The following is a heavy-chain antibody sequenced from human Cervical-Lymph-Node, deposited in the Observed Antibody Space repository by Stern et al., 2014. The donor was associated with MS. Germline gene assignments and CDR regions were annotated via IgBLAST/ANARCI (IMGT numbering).Heavy chain of an antibody. CDR2: ISNKSPQT. CDR3: ARARVGDYARSPHLDS. J-gene: IGHJ4*02. Sequence: EVQLVESGGGLVKPGESLRLSCDASGFTFSHYSINWVRPAPGKGLEWISSISNKSPQTYYADSVEGRFTISRDSAKDSVSLHMVSLRAEDTAVYYCARARVGDYARSPHLDSWGQGTLVTVSS. V-gene: IGHV3-21*01. CDR1: GFTFSHYS. D-gene: IGHD4-17*01.